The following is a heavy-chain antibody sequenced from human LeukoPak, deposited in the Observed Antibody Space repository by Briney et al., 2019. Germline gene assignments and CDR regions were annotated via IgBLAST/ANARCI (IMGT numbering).Heavy chain of an antibody. D-gene: IGHD2-2*01. CDR2: IKQDGSEK. CDR1: GIIFSNYW. CDR3: ATSFSTPANY. J-gene: IGHJ4*02. V-gene: IGHV3-7*01. Sequence: GGSLRLSCAASGIIFSNYWMSWVRQAPGKGLEWVANIKQDGSEKYYVDSVKGRFTISRDNAKNSLYLQMNSLRAENTAVYYCATSFSTPANYWGQGTLVTVSS.